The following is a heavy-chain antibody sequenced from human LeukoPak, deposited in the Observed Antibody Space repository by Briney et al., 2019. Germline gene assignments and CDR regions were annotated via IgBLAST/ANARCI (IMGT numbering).Heavy chain of an antibody. D-gene: IGHD2-8*02. J-gene: IGHJ4*02. Sequence: ASVKVSCKASGYTFTAYYIHWVRQAPGQGLEWMGGIDTNTGATKYAQKFQGRVTITRHTSTGTAYMELSSLISGDTALYYCASEAFCAGGSCNVQRVASWGPGTLVTVSS. CDR1: GYTFTAYY. CDR2: IDTNTGAT. CDR3: ASEAFCAGGSCNVQRVAS. V-gene: IGHV1-2*02.